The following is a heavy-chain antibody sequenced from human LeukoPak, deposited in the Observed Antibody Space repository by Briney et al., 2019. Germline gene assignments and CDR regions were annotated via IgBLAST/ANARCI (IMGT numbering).Heavy chain of an antibody. CDR3: ARGGTIFGVPDYYYYYYMDV. CDR1: GGTFSSYA. CDR2: IIPIFGTA. J-gene: IGHJ6*03. D-gene: IGHD3-3*01. Sequence: ASVKVSCNASGGTFSSYAISWVRQAPGQGLEWMGGIIPIFGTANYAQKFQGRVTITADESTSTAYMELSSLRSEDTAVYYCARGGTIFGVPDYYYYYYMDVWGKGTTVTVSS. V-gene: IGHV1-69*13.